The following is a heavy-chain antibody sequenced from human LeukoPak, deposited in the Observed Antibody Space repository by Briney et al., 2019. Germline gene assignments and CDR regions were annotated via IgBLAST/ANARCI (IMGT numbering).Heavy chain of an antibody. CDR2: INHSGST. J-gene: IGHJ5*02. CDR3: ARLSYYDSSGYYRGPNWFDP. D-gene: IGHD3-22*01. CDR1: GGSFSGYY. V-gene: IGHV4-34*01. Sequence: SETLSLTCAVYGGSFSGYYWSWIRQPPGKGLDWIGEINHSGSTNYNPSLKSRVTISVDTSKNQFSLKLSSVTAADTAVYYCARLSYYDSSGYYRGPNWFDPWGQGTLVTVSS.